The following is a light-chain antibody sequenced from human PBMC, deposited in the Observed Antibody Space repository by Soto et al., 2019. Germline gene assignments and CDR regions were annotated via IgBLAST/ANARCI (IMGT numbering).Light chain of an antibody. CDR1: SGYVGTYSL. Sequence: QSVLAQPASVSGSPGQSITISCTGASGYVGTYSLVSWYQQHPGKAPKVVIYEGHKRPSGVPDRFSGSTSVNTASLTISGLQAEDEADYYCSSHTSSSTSYVFGTGTKLTVL. V-gene: IGLV2-14*02. J-gene: IGLJ1*01. CDR3: SSHTSSSTSYV. CDR2: EGH.